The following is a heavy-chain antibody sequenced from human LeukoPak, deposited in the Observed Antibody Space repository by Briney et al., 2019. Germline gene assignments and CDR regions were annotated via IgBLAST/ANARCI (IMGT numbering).Heavy chain of an antibody. D-gene: IGHD5-24*01. V-gene: IGHV1-46*01. CDR1: GYSFTSNY. J-gene: IGHJ4*02. Sequence: GASVKVSCKASGYSFTSNYIHWVRQAPGQGLEWMGMIYPRDGSTSYAQKFQGRATLTRDTSTSTVYMDLSSLRSEDTAVYYCARGPNKNVEMAIGRWGQGTLVTVSS. CDR2: IYPRDGST. CDR3: ARGPNKNVEMAIGR.